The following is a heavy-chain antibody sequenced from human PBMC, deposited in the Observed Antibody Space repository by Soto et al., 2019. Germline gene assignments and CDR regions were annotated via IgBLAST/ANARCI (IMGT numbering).Heavy chain of an antibody. Sequence: ASVKVSCKASGDTFASFGFSWVRQAPGQGLEWLGWISAYNGNAHYAQKVRDRVTLTTDTSTNTAYMELRSLTSDDTAVYYCARDQESITDRILQYWGQGTRVTVSS. CDR3: ARDQESITDRILQY. CDR2: ISAYNGNA. J-gene: IGHJ4*02. V-gene: IGHV1-18*01. D-gene: IGHD3-10*01. CDR1: GDTFASFG.